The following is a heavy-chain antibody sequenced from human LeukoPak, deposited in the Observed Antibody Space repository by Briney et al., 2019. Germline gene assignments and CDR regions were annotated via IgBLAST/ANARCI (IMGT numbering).Heavy chain of an antibody. V-gene: IGHV4-39*01. CDR3: ARHERTTMVRIDY. Sequence: PSETLSLTCTVSGGSISSSNYYWGWIRQPPGKGLQWIGSIHYSGSTYYNSSLKSRVTISVDTSKSQVSLKLTSVTAADTAVYYCARHERTTMVRIDYWGQGTLVAVSS. CDR1: GGSISSSNYY. J-gene: IGHJ4*02. D-gene: IGHD3-10*01. CDR2: IHYSGST.